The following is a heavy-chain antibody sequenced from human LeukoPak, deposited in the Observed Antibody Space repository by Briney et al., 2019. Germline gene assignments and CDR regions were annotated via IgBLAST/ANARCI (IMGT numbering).Heavy chain of an antibody. V-gene: IGHV1-18*01. Sequence: SVKVSSKASVYTFTSYGISWVRQAPGQGLEWMGWISAYNGNTNYAQKLQGRVTMTTDTSTSTACMQLRSMRSDDTAVYQCARIPPLGYCSSTSRLIGLYGMDVWGQGTTVTVSS. CDR1: VYTFTSYG. CDR2: ISAYNGNT. D-gene: IGHD2-2*01. CDR3: ARIPPLGYCSSTSRLIGLYGMDV. J-gene: IGHJ6*02.